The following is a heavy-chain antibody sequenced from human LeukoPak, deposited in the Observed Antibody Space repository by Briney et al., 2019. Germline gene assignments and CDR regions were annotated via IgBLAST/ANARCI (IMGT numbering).Heavy chain of an antibody. CDR1: GYTFTSYD. V-gene: IGHV1-69*04. CDR3: ARVRSSRFLEWPDPSPFDI. J-gene: IGHJ3*02. Sequence: SVKVSCKASGYTFTSYDINWVRQAPGQGLEWMGRIIPILGIANYAQKFRGRVTITADKSTSTAYMELSSLRSEDTAVYYCARVRSSRFLEWPDPSPFDIWGQGTMVTVSS. CDR2: IIPILGIA. D-gene: IGHD3-3*01.